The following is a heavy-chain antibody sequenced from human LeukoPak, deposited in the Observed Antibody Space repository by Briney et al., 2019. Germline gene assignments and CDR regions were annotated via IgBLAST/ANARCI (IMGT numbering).Heavy chain of an antibody. V-gene: IGHV3-21*06. Sequence: PGGSLRLSCAASGFTFSVYTMNWVRQAPGKGLEWVSAVSSNSAYIYYADSLRGRFTISRDNAKSLLYLQINSLRADDTAVYYCAREGGRRRASNFDWFDPWGQGTLVTVSS. D-gene: IGHD3-16*01. CDR3: AREGGRRRASNFDWFDP. CDR2: VSSNSAYI. CDR1: GFTFSVYT. J-gene: IGHJ5*02.